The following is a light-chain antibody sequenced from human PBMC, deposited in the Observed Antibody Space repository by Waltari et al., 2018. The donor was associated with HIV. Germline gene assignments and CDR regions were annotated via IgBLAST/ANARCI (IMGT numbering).Light chain of an antibody. CDR1: QSISSW. V-gene: IGKV1-5*03. CDR2: KAS. J-gene: IGKJ1*01. Sequence: DIQMTQSPSTLSASVGDRVTITCRASQSISSWLAWYQQKPGKAPKILIYKASSLERGVPSRFSGSGSGTEFTLTISSLQADDFATYYCQQYNTYWTFGQGTKVEIK. CDR3: QQYNTYWT.